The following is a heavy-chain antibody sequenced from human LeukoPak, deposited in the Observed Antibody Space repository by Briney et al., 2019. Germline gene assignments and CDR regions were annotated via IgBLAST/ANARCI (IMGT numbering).Heavy chain of an antibody. D-gene: IGHD5-18*01. CDR3: EMGTAMVDLVRGGTDDY. J-gene: IGHJ4*02. V-gene: IGHV3-7*01. CDR2: IKQDGSEK. Sequence: GGSLRLSCAASGFTFSSYWMSWVRQAPGKGLEWVANIKQDGSEKYYVDSVKGRFTISRDNAKNSLYLQMNSLRAEDTAVYYCEMGTAMVDLVRGGTDDYWGQGTLVTVSS. CDR1: GFTFSSYW.